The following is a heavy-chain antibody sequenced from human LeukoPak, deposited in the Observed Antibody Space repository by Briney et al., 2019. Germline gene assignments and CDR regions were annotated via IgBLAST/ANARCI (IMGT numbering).Heavy chain of an antibody. CDR1: GFTFSDYY. D-gene: IGHD3-22*01. V-gene: IGHV3-11*06. J-gene: IGHJ4*02. CDR2: ISSSSSYT. CDR3: ARDSSGYYPRPY. Sequence: KTGGSLRLSCAASGFTFSDYYMSWIRQAPGKGLEWVSYISSSSSYTNYADSVKGRFTISRDNAKNSLYLQMNSLRAEDTAVYYCARDSSGYYPRPYWGQGTLVTVSS.